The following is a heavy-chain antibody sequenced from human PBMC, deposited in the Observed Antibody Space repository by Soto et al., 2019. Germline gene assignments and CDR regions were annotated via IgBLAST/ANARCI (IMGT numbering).Heavy chain of an antibody. CDR3: AREMPLLYSSGPIPDAFDI. Sequence: QVQLVESGGGVVQPGRSLRLSCAASGFTFSSYGMHWVRQAPGKGLEWVAVIWYDGSNKYYADSVKGRFTISRDNSKNTLYLQMNSLRAEETAVYYCAREMPLLYSSGPIPDAFDIWGQGTMVTVSS. D-gene: IGHD6-19*01. CDR2: IWYDGSNK. CDR1: GFTFSSYG. V-gene: IGHV3-33*01. J-gene: IGHJ3*02.